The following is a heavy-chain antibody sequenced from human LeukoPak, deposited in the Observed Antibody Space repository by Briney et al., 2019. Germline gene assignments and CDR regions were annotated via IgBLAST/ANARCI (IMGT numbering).Heavy chain of an antibody. D-gene: IGHD3-22*01. CDR2: ISSSSSTI. J-gene: IGHJ4*02. Sequence: PGGSLRLSCAASGFTFSSYSMNWVRQAPGTGLEWVSYISSSSSTIYYADSVKGRFTISRDNAKNSLYLQMNSLRAEDTAVYYCARAAIFDSSGYYPSDYWGQGTLVTVSS. CDR3: ARAAIFDSSGYYPSDY. CDR1: GFTFSSYS. V-gene: IGHV3-48*01.